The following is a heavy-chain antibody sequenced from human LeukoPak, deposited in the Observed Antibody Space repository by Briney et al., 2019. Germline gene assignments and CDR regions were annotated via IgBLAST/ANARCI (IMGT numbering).Heavy chain of an antibody. CDR2: ISGSGGST. CDR1: GFTFSSYA. Sequence: GGSLRLSCAASGFTFSSYAMSWVRQAPGKGLEWVSAISGSGGSTYYADSVKGRFTISRDNSKNTLYLQMSSLRAEDTAVYYCAKDGRGSYSYRLMDVWGKGTTVTVSS. V-gene: IGHV3-23*01. D-gene: IGHD5-18*01. CDR3: AKDGRGSYSYRLMDV. J-gene: IGHJ6*04.